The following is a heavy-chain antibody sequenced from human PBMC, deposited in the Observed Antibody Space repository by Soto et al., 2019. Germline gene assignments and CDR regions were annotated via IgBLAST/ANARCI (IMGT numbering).Heavy chain of an antibody. D-gene: IGHD3-22*01. Sequence: ASVKVSCKASGDGFSNYGFSWVRQAPGQGLGWMGWISAYDGQTNYTKKFQGRVTMTTDTSSSTAYMELRSLRSDDTAVYYCARIWYSDSSGYYAFDYWGLGTLGTVS. V-gene: IGHV1-18*01. CDR2: ISAYDGQT. J-gene: IGHJ4*02. CDR3: ARIWYSDSSGYYAFDY. CDR1: GDGFSNYG.